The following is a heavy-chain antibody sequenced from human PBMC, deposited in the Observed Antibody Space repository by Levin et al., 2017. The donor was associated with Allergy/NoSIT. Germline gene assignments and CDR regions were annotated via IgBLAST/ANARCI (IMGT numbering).Heavy chain of an antibody. V-gene: IGHV3-30*03. CDR2: ISYDGSNK. CDR1: GFTFSSYG. CDR3: ATTILPFPYSSGWYYFDY. Sequence: PGGSLRLSCAASGFTFSSYGLHWVRQAPGKGLEWVAVISYDGSNKYYADSVKGRFTISRDNSKNTLYLQMNSLRAEDTAVYYCATTILPFPYSSGWYYFDYWGQGTLVTVSS. J-gene: IGHJ4*02. D-gene: IGHD6-19*01.